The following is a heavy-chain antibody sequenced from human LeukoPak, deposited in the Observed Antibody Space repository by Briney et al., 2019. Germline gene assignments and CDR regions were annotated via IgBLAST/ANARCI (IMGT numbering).Heavy chain of an antibody. CDR3: ARGPGIAAAGTSRNLDY. J-gene: IGHJ4*02. CDR1: GGTFSSYA. CDR2: IIPIFGTA. D-gene: IGHD6-13*01. Sequence: ASVKVSCKASGGTFSSYAISWVRQAPGQGLEWMGGIIPIFGTANYAQKFQGRVTITADESTSTAYMELSSLRSEDTAVYYCARGPGIAAAGTSRNLDYWGQGTLVTVSS. V-gene: IGHV1-69*13.